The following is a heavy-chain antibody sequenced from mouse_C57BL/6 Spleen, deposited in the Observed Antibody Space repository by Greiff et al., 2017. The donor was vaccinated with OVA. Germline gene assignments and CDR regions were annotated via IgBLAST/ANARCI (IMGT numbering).Heavy chain of an antibody. Sequence: VQLQQSGPVLARPGASVKMSCKTSGYTFTSYWMHWVKQRPGQGLEWIGAIYPGNSDTSYNQKFKGKAKLTAVTSASTAYMELSSLTNEDSAVYYCTRLYYSNYDYYAMDYWGQGTSVTVSS. CDR1: GYTFTSYW. CDR3: TRLYYSNYDYYAMDY. D-gene: IGHD2-5*01. J-gene: IGHJ4*01. CDR2: IYPGNSDT. V-gene: IGHV1-5*01.